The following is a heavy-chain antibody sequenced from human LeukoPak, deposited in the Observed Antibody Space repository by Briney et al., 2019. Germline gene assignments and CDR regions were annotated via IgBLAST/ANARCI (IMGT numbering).Heavy chain of an antibody. CDR1: GFTFSSYG. Sequence: PGGSLRLSCAASGFTFSSYGMHWVRQAPGKGLEWVAVIWYDGSNKYYADSVKGRFTISRDNAKNSLYLQMNSLRAEDTAVYYCARVPIGSGYYYVYWGQGTLVTVSS. D-gene: IGHD3-22*01. CDR3: ARVPIGSGYYYVY. CDR2: IWYDGSNK. V-gene: IGHV3-33*01. J-gene: IGHJ4*02.